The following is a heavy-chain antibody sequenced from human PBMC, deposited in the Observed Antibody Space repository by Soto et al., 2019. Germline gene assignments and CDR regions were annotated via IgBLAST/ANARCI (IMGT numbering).Heavy chain of an antibody. V-gene: IGHV1-3*01. CDR3: AADFSLGGPVSRFDP. J-gene: IGHJ5*02. D-gene: IGHD2-8*01. CDR1: GFIFSSST. Sequence: QVHRVQSGAEMKKPGASLNVSCKASGFIFSSSTIHWVRQAPGQRLEWMGWIHAGQGNTKYSGQFLGRRTVDSDPTASMVYLLLNSMTSEDTAVYYCAADFSLGGPVSRFDPWGQGTLVTVSS. CDR2: IHAGQGNT.